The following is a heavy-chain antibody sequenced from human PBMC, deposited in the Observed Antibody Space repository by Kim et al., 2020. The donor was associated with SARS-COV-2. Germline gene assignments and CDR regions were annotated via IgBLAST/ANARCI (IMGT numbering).Heavy chain of an antibody. V-gene: IGHV3-49*03. CDR2: IRSKAYGGTT. CDR3: TRDRGAVAYDAFDI. CDR1: GFTFGDYA. Sequence: GGSLRLSCTASGFTFGDYAMSWFRQAPGKGLEWVGFIRSKAYGGTTEYAASVKGRFTISRDDSKSIAYLQMNSLKTEDTAVYYCTRDRGAVAYDAFDIWGQGTMVTVSS. J-gene: IGHJ3*02. D-gene: IGHD6-19*01.